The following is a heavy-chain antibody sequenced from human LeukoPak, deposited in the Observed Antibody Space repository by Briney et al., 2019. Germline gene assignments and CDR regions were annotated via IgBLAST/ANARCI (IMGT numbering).Heavy chain of an antibody. V-gene: IGHV1-18*01. J-gene: IGHJ4*02. D-gene: IGHD4-17*01. CDR1: GYTFTSYG. CDR2: ISAYNGNT. Sequence: GASVKVSCKASGYTFTSYGINWVRQAPGQGLEWMGWISAYNGNTNYAQNLQGRVTLTTDTSTSTAYMELRSLRSDDTAVYCCARQGYGLTSQGAADYWGQGTLVTVSS. CDR3: ARQGYGLTSQGAADY.